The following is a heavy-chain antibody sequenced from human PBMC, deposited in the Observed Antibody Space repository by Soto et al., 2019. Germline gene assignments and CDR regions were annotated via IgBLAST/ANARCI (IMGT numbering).Heavy chain of an antibody. Sequence: ASVKVSCKASGYTFTSYGISWVRQAPGQGHEWMGWISAYNGNTNYAQKLQGRVTMTTDTSTSTAYMELRSLRSDDTAMYYCARLKGSTVTTSFFDFWGQGALVTVSS. V-gene: IGHV1-18*01. CDR1: GYTFTSYG. J-gene: IGHJ4*02. D-gene: IGHD1-1*01. CDR2: ISAYNGNT. CDR3: ARLKGSTVTTSFFDF.